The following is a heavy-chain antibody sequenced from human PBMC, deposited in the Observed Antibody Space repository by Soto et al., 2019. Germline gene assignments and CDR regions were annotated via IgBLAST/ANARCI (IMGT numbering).Heavy chain of an antibody. J-gene: IGHJ6*02. CDR3: ARDYYGMDF. V-gene: IGHV4-30-2*06. Sequence: SETLSLTCTVSGGSITSGGYSWTWIRQSPGKGLEWIGYTYQSGSAYYNPSLKSRVTISVGRSKNQFSLNLTSVTAADTAVYYCARDYYGMDFWGEGTTVTVAS. CDR1: GGSITSGGYS. CDR2: TYQSGSA.